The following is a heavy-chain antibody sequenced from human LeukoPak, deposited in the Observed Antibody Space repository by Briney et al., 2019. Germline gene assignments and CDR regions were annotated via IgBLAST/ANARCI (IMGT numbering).Heavy chain of an antibody. CDR2: ISYDGSNK. Sequence: GGSLRLSCAASGFTFSSYGMHWVRQAPGKGLEWVAVISYDGSNKYYADSVKGRFTISRDNSKNTLYLQMTSLRAEDTAVYYCAKEGQPNSYYDSSGYRPSNWFDPWGQGTLVTVSS. V-gene: IGHV3-30*18. CDR3: AKEGQPNSYYDSSGYRPSNWFDP. CDR1: GFTFSSYG. D-gene: IGHD3-22*01. J-gene: IGHJ5*02.